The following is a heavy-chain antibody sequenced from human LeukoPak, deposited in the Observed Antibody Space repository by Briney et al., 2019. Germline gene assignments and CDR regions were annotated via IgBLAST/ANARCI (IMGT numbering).Heavy chain of an antibody. V-gene: IGHV3-21*05. D-gene: IGHD1-1*01. CDR3: AGDGTGVLPGDAFDI. J-gene: IGHJ3*02. Sequence: PGGSLRLSCAASGFTFSTHSMNWVRQAPGKGLGWVSYISHTGNDIYYGESVKGRFTISRDNAKNSLYLQMHTLRAEDTAVYYCAGDGTGVLPGDAFDIWSQGTMVTVSS. CDR1: GFTFSTHS. CDR2: ISHTGNDI.